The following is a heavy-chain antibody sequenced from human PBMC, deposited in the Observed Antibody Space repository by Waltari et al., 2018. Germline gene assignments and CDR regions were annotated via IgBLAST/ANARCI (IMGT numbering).Heavy chain of an antibody. CDR2: IIPIFGTA. CDR3: ARDRDYDILTGYYSYGMDV. J-gene: IGHJ6*02. Sequence: QVQLVQSGAEVKKPGSSVKVSCKASGGTFSSYAISWVRQAPGQGLEWMGGIIPIFGTANYAQKCQGRVTFTADESTSTAYMELSSLRSEDTAVYYCARDRDYDILTGYYSYGMDVWGQGTTVTVSS. D-gene: IGHD3-9*01. V-gene: IGHV1-69*12. CDR1: GGTFSSYA.